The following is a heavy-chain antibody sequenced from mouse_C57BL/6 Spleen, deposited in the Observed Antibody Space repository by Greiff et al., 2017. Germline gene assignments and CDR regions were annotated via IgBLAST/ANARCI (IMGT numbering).Heavy chain of an antibody. Sequence: EVQLVESGGCLVKPGGSLKLSCAASGFTFSDYGMHWVRQAPEKGLEWVAYISSGSSTIYYADTVKGRFTISRDNAKNTLFLQMTSLRSEDTAMYYCARRGTYYYGSSWYFDVWGTGTTVTVSS. CDR2: ISSGSSTI. CDR1: GFTFSDYG. V-gene: IGHV5-17*01. CDR3: ARRGTYYYGSSWYFDV. D-gene: IGHD1-1*01. J-gene: IGHJ1*03.